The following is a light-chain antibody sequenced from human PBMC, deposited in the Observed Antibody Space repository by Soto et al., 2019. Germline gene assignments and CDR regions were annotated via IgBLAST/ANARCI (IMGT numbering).Light chain of an antibody. Sequence: QSALTQPASVSGSPGQSITISCTGTSNDIGGYEYVSWYQQHPDKAPKHIIYEVSYRPSGVSNRFSGSKSGNTASLTISGLLTEDEADYYCSSYTTSSPYVFGSGTKVTVL. CDR2: EVS. J-gene: IGLJ1*01. CDR1: SNDIGGYEY. V-gene: IGLV2-14*01. CDR3: SSYTTSSPYV.